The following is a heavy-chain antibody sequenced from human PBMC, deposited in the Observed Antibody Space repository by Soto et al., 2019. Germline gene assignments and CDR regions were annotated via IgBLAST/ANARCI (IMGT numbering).Heavy chain of an antibody. Sequence: EVQLLESGGGLVQPGGSLRLSCAASGFTFSSYAMSWVRQAPGKGLEWVSAISGSGGSTYYADSVKGRFTISRDNSKNTLYLQINSPRAEDTAVYYCAKDTTVVTSYYFDYWGQGTLVTVSS. CDR1: GFTFSSYA. V-gene: IGHV3-23*01. D-gene: IGHD4-17*01. CDR2: ISGSGGST. J-gene: IGHJ4*02. CDR3: AKDTTVVTSYYFDY.